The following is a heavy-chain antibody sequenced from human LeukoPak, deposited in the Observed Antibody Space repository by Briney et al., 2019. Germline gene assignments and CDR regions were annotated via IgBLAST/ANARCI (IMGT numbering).Heavy chain of an antibody. CDR1: GFTFSSYS. CDR3: ARAGSRQWLVDLFDY. J-gene: IGHJ4*02. CDR2: ISSSSDYI. D-gene: IGHD6-19*01. V-gene: IGHV3-21*01. Sequence: GGSLRLSCAASGFTFSSYSMNWVRQAPGKGLEWVSSISSSSDYIFYADSVKGRFTSSRDNAKKSLYLQMNSLRAEDTAVYYCARAGSRQWLVDLFDYWGQGTLVTVSS.